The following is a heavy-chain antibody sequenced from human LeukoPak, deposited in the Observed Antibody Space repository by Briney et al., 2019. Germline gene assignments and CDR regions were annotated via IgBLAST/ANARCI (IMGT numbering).Heavy chain of an antibody. CDR3: VRGGTYWTVS. Sequence: PGGSLRLSCAASGFAFSASYMSWVRKAPGKGLEWVATIKPDGSEKYHVDSVSGRFTISRDNTNDSLFLQMNSLRVDDTAVYYCVRGGTYWTVSWGQGTLVNVS. J-gene: IGHJ5*01. CDR2: IKPDGSEK. CDR1: GFAFSASY. V-gene: IGHV3-7*01.